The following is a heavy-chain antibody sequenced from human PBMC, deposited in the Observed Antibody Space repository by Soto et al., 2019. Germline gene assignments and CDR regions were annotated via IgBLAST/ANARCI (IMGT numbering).Heavy chain of an antibody. D-gene: IGHD3-10*01. CDR3: ARDGGFGELKY. CDR2: IIPVFGTT. J-gene: IGHJ4*02. Sequence: QVQLVQSGAEWKKPGSSVNVSCKASGDTFSGYPINWVRQAPGEGLEWMGRIIPVFGTTNDAQRFEGRVTFTADESTNTAYMELRGLLSEDTAVYYCARDGGFGELKYWGPGTLVTVSS. CDR1: GDTFSGYP. V-gene: IGHV1-69*18.